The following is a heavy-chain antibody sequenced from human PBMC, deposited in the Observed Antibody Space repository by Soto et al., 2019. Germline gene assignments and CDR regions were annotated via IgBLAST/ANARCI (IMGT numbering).Heavy chain of an antibody. Sequence: VGSLRLSCAASGFRFDEYNIHWVRQAPGKGLEWVSLITWNGANTYYADSVKGRFTISRDGTTKSVSLQMTSLKREDTGLYYCARETLSYGSALDVWGQGTTVTRLL. CDR3: ARETLSYGSALDV. D-gene: IGHD3-16*01. CDR1: GFRFDEYN. V-gene: IGHV3-43*01. J-gene: IGHJ6*02. CDR2: ITWNGANT.